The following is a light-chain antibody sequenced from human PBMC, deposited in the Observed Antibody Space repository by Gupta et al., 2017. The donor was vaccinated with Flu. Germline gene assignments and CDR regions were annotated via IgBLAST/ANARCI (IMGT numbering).Light chain of an antibody. Sequence: SPSTLSASVGDRVTITCRAGQTIGSWLAWYQQKPGKVPNLLIYKTYNLQNGVPSRFSGSGSGTEFTLTISSLQPDDFATYYCQQYYSYRSFGQGTKLEIK. CDR2: KTY. J-gene: IGKJ2*01. V-gene: IGKV1-5*03. CDR3: QQYYSYRS. CDR1: QTIGSW.